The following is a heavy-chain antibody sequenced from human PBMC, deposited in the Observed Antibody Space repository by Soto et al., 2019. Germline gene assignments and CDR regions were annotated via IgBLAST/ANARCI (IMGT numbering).Heavy chain of an antibody. D-gene: IGHD6-6*01. J-gene: IGHJ6*02. Sequence: PSETLSLTCTVSGGSISSGDYYWSWIRQPPGKGLEWIGYIYYSGSTYYNPSLKSRVTISVDTSKNQFSLQLNSVTPEDTAVYYCARANEYTSSSGMDVWGQGTTVTVSS. CDR1: GGSISSGDYY. CDR3: ARANEYTSSSGMDV. V-gene: IGHV4-30-4*01. CDR2: IYYSGST.